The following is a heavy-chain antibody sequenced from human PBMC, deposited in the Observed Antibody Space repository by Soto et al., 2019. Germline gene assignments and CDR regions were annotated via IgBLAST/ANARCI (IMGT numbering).Heavy chain of an antibody. CDR3: AKNGYYYYYRDV. CDR2: NYHSGNT. CDR1: SGSISNSNW. D-gene: IGHD2-8*01. V-gene: IGHV4-4*02. Sequence: QVQLQESGPGLVKPSGTLSLTCAVSSGSISNSNWWSWVRQPPGQGLEWNGENYHSGNTNYNPSLKSRVTILVDKSKNQFSLKLSSVTAADTAVYYCAKNGYYYYYRDVWGKGTTVTVSS. J-gene: IGHJ6*03.